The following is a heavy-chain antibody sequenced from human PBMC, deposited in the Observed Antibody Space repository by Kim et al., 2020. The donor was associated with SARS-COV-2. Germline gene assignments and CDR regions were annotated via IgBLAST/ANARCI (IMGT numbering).Heavy chain of an antibody. CDR2: IIPNTATP. Sequence: ASVKVSCKASGGTFSSYAMNWVRQAPGQGLEWMGWIIPNTATPNYAQDFPGRFVFTLDDSMNTAYLQISSLKAEDTAVYYCAITNCSGARCHLHYF. V-gene: IGHV7-4-1*02. J-gene: IGHJ2*01. D-gene: IGHD2-15*01. CDR3: AITNCSGARCHLHYF. CDR1: GGTFSSYA.